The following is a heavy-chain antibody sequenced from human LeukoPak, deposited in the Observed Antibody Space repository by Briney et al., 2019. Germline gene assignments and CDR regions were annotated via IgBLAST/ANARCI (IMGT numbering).Heavy chain of an antibody. CDR2: IYYSGST. V-gene: IGHV4-61*01. Sequence: SSETLSLTCTVSGGSVSSGNYYWSWIRQPPGKGLEWIGYIYYSGSTNYNPSLKSRVTISVDTSQNQFSLKLSSVTAADMAVYYCARDPSGYFNYWGQGTLATVSS. CDR1: GGSVSSGNYY. D-gene: IGHD3-22*01. CDR3: ARDPSGYFNY. J-gene: IGHJ4*02.